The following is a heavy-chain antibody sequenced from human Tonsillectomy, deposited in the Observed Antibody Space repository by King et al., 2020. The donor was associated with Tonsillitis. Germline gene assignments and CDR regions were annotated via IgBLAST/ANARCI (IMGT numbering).Heavy chain of an antibody. CDR1: GFTFSSYA. D-gene: IGHD3-10*02. CDR3: AKCVLCGELRSSFDI. V-gene: IGHV3-23*04. J-gene: IGHJ3*02. CDR2: ISGSGGST. Sequence: VQLVESGGGLVQPGGSLRLSCAASGFTFSSYAMSWVRQAPGKGLEWVSVISGSGGSTYYADSVKGRFTISRDNTNNTPYLQMNSLRAEATAVYYCAKCVLCGELRSSFDIWGQGTMVTVSS.